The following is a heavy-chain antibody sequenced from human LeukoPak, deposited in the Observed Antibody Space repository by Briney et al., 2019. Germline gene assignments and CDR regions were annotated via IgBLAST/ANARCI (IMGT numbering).Heavy chain of an antibody. J-gene: IGHJ4*02. Sequence: GRSLRLSRAASGFTFDDYAMHWDRQAPGKGLEWVSGISWNSGSIGYADSVKGRFTISRDNAKNSLYLQMNSLRAEDTALYYCARTPYSSSWSLDYWGQGTLVTLSS. D-gene: IGHD6-13*01. CDR1: GFTFDDYA. V-gene: IGHV3-9*01. CDR2: ISWNSGSI. CDR3: ARTPYSSSWSLDY.